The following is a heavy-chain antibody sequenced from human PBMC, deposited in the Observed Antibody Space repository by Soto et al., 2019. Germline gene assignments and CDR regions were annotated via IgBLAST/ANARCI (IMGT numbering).Heavy chain of an antibody. CDR2: IYWDDDK. Sequence: SGPTLVNPTQTLTLTCTFSGFSLSSDGVAVGWIRQPPGKALEWLALIYWDDDKRYSPSLWTRLTITKDTSENQVVLTMTNVDPVDTATYYCAHSQYTFAYAFDYWGQGTQVTVSS. D-gene: IGHD3-16*01. CDR1: GFSLSSDGVA. CDR3: AHSQYTFAYAFDY. V-gene: IGHV2-5*02. J-gene: IGHJ4*02.